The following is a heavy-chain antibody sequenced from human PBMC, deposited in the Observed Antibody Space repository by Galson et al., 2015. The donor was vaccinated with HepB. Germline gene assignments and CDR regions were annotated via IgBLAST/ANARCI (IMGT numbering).Heavy chain of an antibody. CDR2: ISYDGSNK. CDR1: GFTFSSYA. Sequence: LRLSCAASGFTFSSYAMHWVRQAPGKGLEWVAVISYDGSNKYYADSVKGRFTISRDNSKNTLYLQMNSLRAEDTAVYYCARDLAIAAAGNDYWGQGTLVTVSS. CDR3: ARDLAIAAAGNDY. D-gene: IGHD6-13*01. V-gene: IGHV3-30*04. J-gene: IGHJ4*02.